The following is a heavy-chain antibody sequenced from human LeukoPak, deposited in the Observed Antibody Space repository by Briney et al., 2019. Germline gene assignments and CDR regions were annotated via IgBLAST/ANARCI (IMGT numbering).Heavy chain of an antibody. D-gene: IGHD3-22*01. CDR3: ARGAPYSYYDSSGYYTS. CDR2: IYYSGST. J-gene: IGHJ5*02. V-gene: IGHV4-59*01. CDR1: GGSISSYY. Sequence: ASETLSLTCTVSGGSISSYYWSWIRQPPGKGLEWIGYIYYSGSTNYNPSLKSRVTISVDTSKNQFSLKLSSVTAADTAVYYCARGAPYSYYDSSGYYTSWGQGTLVTVSS.